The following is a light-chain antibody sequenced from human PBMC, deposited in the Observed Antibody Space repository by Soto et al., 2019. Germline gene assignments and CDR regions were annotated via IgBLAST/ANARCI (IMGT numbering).Light chain of an antibody. CDR3: QQYNSYWT. CDR2: DAS. V-gene: IGKV1-5*01. CDR1: QSISSW. Sequence: DIQITQSPATLSSSVRERVTITCRASQSISSWLAWYQQKPGKAPKLLIYDASSLESGVPSRFSGSGSGTEFTLTISSLQPDDFATYYCQQYNSYWTFGQGTKVE. J-gene: IGKJ1*01.